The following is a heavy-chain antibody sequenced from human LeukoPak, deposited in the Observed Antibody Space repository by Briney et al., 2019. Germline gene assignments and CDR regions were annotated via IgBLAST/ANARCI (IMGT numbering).Heavy chain of an antibody. J-gene: IGHJ6*02. CDR2: INHSGST. D-gene: IGHD1-7*01. Sequence: SETLSLTCAVYGGSFSGYYWSWIRQPPGRGLEWIGEINHSGSTNYNPSLKSRVTISVDTSKNQFSLKLSSVTAADTAVYYCARMGLELRAYYYGMDVWGQGTTVTVSS. V-gene: IGHV4-34*01. CDR3: ARMGLELRAYYYGMDV. CDR1: GGSFSGYY.